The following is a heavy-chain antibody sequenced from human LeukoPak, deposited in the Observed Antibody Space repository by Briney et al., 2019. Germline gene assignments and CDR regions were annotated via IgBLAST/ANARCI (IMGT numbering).Heavy chain of an antibody. D-gene: IGHD3-22*01. Sequence: GGSLRLSCAASGFTFSSYAMSWVRQAPGKGLEWVSAISGSGGSTYYADSVKGRFTISRDNSKNTLYLQMNSLRAEDTAVYYCAKASHYYDSSGYLYYFDYWGQGTLVPVAS. V-gene: IGHV3-23*01. J-gene: IGHJ4*02. CDR2: ISGSGGST. CDR3: AKASHYYDSSGYLYYFDY. CDR1: GFTFSSYA.